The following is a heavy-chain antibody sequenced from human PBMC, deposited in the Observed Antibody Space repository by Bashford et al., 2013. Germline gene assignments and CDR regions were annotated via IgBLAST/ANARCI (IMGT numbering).Heavy chain of an antibody. V-gene: IGHV3-23*01. J-gene: IGHJ6*03. Sequence: VRQAPGKGLEWVSVISGSGDNTYYTDSVKGRFTISRDNSKNTLYLQMNSLRAEDTAVYFCAKDRKDSSGWSYYMDVWGKGTTGHRLL. CDR2: ISGSGDNT. CDR3: AKDRKDSSGWSYYMDV. D-gene: IGHD6-19*01.